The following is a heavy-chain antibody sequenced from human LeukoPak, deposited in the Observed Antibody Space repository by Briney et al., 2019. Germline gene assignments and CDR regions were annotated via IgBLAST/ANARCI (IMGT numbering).Heavy chain of an antibody. J-gene: IGHJ5*02. CDR1: GYTFTDYY. D-gene: IGHD3-10*01. V-gene: IGHV1-69-2*01. Sequence: ATVKISCKVSGYTFTDYYMHWVQQAPGKGLEWMGLVDPEDGETIYAEKFQGRVTITADTSTVTAYMELSSLRSEDTAVYYCATTMVRGVIRFDPWGQGTLVTLSS. CDR2: VDPEDGET. CDR3: ATTMVRGVIRFDP.